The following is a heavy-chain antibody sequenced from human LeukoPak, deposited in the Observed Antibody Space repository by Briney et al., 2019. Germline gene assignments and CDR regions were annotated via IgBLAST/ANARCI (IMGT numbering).Heavy chain of an antibody. CDR3: ARGPTVEYDIVTGYYRFDY. V-gene: IGHV4-34*01. CDR2: INHSGST. J-gene: IGHJ4*02. D-gene: IGHD3-9*01. CDR1: GGSFSGYY. Sequence: SETLSLTCAVYGGSFSGYYWSWIRRTPGKGLGWIGEINHSGSTRYNPSLTSRVTISLDTSKNQFSLKLNSVTAADTAVYYCARGPTVEYDIVTGYYRFDYWGQGTLVTVSS.